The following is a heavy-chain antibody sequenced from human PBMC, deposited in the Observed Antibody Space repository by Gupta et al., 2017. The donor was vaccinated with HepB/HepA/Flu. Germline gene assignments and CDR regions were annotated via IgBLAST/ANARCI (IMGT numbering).Heavy chain of an antibody. D-gene: IGHD2-2*02. J-gene: IGHJ5*02. CDR1: GYSVTGYW. CDR2: IYPGDSET. Sequence: EVQLVQSGAEVKKPGESLKISCKGSGYSVTGYWTGWVRQVPGKGLELMGIIYPGDSETRYSPSFQGQVTISADKSITTAYLQWNSLKASDTAMYYCARSGGYCSSSSCYKDWFDPWGQGTLVTVSS. CDR3: ARSGGYCSSSSCYKDWFDP. V-gene: IGHV5-51*01.